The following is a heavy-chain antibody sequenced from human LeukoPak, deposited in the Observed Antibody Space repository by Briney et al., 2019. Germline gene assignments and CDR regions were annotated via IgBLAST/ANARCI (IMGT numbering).Heavy chain of an antibody. V-gene: IGHV3-7*05. D-gene: IGHD5-24*01. Sequence: GGSLRLSCAASGFTFSTYWMTWLRQAPGKGLEWVAHIKEDGTEKYYVDSVKGRFTISRDNAQTSLYLQMNSLRAEDTAVYYCARASDPWLQLTWGQGTLVTVSS. CDR1: GFTFSTYW. CDR3: ARASDPWLQLT. CDR2: IKEDGTEK. J-gene: IGHJ5*02.